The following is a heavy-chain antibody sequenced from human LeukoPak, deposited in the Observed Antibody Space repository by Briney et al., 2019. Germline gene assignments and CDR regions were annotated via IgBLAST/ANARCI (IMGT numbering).Heavy chain of an antibody. CDR1: GGSISSSSYY. J-gene: IGHJ5*02. Sequence: TSETLSLTCTVSGGSISSSSYYWGWIRQPPGKGLEWIGSIYYSGSTNYNPSLKSRVTISVDTSKNQFSLKLSSVTAADTAVYYCARDRGTRTYNWFDPWGQGTLVTVSS. D-gene: IGHD1-1*01. CDR2: IYYSGST. V-gene: IGHV4-39*07. CDR3: ARDRGTRTYNWFDP.